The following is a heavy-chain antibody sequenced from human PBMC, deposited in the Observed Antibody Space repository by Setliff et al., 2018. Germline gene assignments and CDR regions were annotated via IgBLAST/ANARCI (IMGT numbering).Heavy chain of an antibody. J-gene: IGHJ3*02. D-gene: IGHD7-27*01. CDR2: IKQDGSEK. CDR1: EFTFSNYW. CDR3: ARDRRPFNWGGNDAFDI. V-gene: IGHV3-7*01. Sequence: PGGSLRLSCVASEFTFSNYWMTWVRQAPGKGLEWVANIKQDGSEKYYVDSVKGRFTISRDNAKKSLYLQMNSLRAEDTAVYYCARDRRPFNWGGNDAFDIWGQGTMVTVSS.